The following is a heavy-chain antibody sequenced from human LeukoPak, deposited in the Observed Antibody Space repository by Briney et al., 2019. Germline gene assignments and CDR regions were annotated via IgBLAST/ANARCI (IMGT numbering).Heavy chain of an antibody. V-gene: IGHV5-10-1*01. J-gene: IGHJ4*02. Sequence: GESLQISCKGSGYSFTSYWISWVRQMPGKGLEWMGRIDPSDSYTNYSPSFQGHVTISADKSISTAYLQWSSLKASDTAMYYCARRKYSSSYAQDYFDYWGQGTLVTVSS. D-gene: IGHD6-6*01. CDR3: ARRKYSSSYAQDYFDY. CDR2: IDPSDSYT. CDR1: GYSFTSYW.